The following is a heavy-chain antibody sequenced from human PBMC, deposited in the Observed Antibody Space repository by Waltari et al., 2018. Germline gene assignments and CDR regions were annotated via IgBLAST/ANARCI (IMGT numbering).Heavy chain of an antibody. CDR3: ARGSVDIVATHYYYMDV. V-gene: IGHV1-69*05. D-gene: IGHD5-12*01. J-gene: IGHJ6*03. Sequence: QVQLVQSGAEVKKPGSSVKVSCKASGGTFSSYAISWVRQAPGQGLEWMVGIIPIFGTANYAQKFQGRVTITTDESTSTAYMELSSLRSEDTAVYYCARGSVDIVATHYYYMDVWGKGTTVTVSS. CDR2: IIPIFGTA. CDR1: GGTFSSYA.